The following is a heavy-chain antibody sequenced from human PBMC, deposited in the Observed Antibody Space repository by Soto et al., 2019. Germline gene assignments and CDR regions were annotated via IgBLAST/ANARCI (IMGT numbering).Heavy chain of an antibody. Sequence: GASVKVSCKAPGDTFTNYAISWLRLVPGQGLEWMGGFRPFVEAADLAQKFRGRLTITADASTSTAYMELSDLRSEDTAIYYCARGGYSNSWRFDYWGQGALVTVSS. J-gene: IGHJ4*02. CDR2: FRPFVEAA. CDR1: GDTFTNYA. D-gene: IGHD2-21*01. CDR3: ARGGYSNSWRFDY. V-gene: IGHV1-69*13.